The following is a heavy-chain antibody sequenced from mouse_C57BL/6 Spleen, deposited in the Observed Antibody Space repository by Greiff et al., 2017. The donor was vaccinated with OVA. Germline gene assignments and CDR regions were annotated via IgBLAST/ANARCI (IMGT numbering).Heavy chain of an antibody. D-gene: IGHD4-1*02. CDR3: ARSGSTGTFDY. CDR1: GYTFTSYW. V-gene: IGHV1-7*01. Sequence: QVQLQQPGAELVKPGASVKMSCKASGYTFTSYWITWVKQRPGQGLEWIGYINPSSGYTKYNQKFKDKATLTADKSSSTAYMQLSSLTYEDSAVYYCARSGSTGTFDYWGQGTTLTVSS. J-gene: IGHJ2*01. CDR2: INPSSGYT.